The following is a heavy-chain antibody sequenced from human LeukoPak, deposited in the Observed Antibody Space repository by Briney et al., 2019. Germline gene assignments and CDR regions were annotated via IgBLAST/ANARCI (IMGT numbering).Heavy chain of an antibody. CDR2: IYPGDSDT. Sequence: GESLKISCKGSGYNFSPYWIAWVRQMPGKGLEGMGIIYPGDSDTRYNPSFQGQLTISAGKSTNTAYLQWSSLKASDTAMYYCARTYYYDSNGSPTFFDYWGQGTLVTVSS. D-gene: IGHD3-22*01. CDR1: GYNFSPYW. V-gene: IGHV5-51*01. CDR3: ARTYYYDSNGSPTFFDY. J-gene: IGHJ4*02.